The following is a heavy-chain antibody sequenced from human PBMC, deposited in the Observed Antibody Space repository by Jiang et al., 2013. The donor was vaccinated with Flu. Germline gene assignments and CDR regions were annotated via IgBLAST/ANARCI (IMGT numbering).Heavy chain of an antibody. CDR1: GGSISSSSYY. V-gene: IGHV4-39*01. J-gene: IGHJ4*02. D-gene: IGHD6-13*01. CDR2: IYYSGST. CDR3: ATGLSIAAAGRVDDY. Sequence: LLKPSETLSLTCTVSGGSISSSSYYWGWIRQPPGKGLEWIGSIYYSGSTYYNPSLKSRVTISVDTSKNQFSLKLSSVTAADTAVYYCATGLSIAAAGRVDDYWGQGTLVTVSS.